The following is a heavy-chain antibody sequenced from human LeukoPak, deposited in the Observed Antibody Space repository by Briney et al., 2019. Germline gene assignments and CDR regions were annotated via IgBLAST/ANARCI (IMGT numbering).Heavy chain of an antibody. CDR2: ISGNGHQT. J-gene: IGHJ4*02. D-gene: IGHD3-22*01. V-gene: IGHV3-23*01. Sequence: PGGSRTLSCSASGFTFSRFAMTWVRQLPGRGLEWVSSISGNGHQTYYADSVKGRFSVSRDNSKNILYLQMDSLRADDSALYYCAKDANYYDSSGYLIPFDYWGQGTLVTVSS. CDR3: AKDANYYDSSGYLIPFDY. CDR1: GFTFSRFA.